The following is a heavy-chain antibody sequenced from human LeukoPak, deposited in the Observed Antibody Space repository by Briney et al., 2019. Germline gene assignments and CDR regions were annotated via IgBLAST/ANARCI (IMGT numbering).Heavy chain of an antibody. V-gene: IGHV3-7*01. Sequence: PGGSLRLSCAASGFTFSSYWMSWVRQAPGKGLEWVANIKQDGSEKYYVDSVKGRFTISRDNAKNSLYLQMNSLRAEDTAVYYCARASGLRITMIVVVLPVDYWGQGTLVTVSS. CDR2: IKQDGSEK. J-gene: IGHJ4*02. CDR3: ARASGLRITMIVVVLPVDY. D-gene: IGHD3-22*01. CDR1: GFTFSSYW.